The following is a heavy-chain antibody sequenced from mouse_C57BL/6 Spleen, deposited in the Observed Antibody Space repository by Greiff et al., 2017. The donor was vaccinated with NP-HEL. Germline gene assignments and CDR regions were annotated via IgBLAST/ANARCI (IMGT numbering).Heavy chain of an antibody. CDR3: ARERFRSGSSYWYFDV. CDR1: GYTFTGYW. Sequence: VHLVESGAELMKPGASVKLSCKATGYTFTGYWIEWVKQRPGHGLEWIGEILPGSGSTNYNEKFKGKATFTADTSSNTAYMQLSSLTTEDSAIYYCARERFRSGSSYWYFDVWGTGTTVTVSS. J-gene: IGHJ1*03. D-gene: IGHD1-1*01. CDR2: ILPGSGST. V-gene: IGHV1-9*01.